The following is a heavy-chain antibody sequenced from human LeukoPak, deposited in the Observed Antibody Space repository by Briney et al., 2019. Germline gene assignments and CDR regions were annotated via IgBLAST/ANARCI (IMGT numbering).Heavy chain of an antibody. CDR1: GYTLTELS. D-gene: IGHD6-13*01. V-gene: IGHV1-24*01. J-gene: IGHJ1*01. CDR3: ATQILSRHSSRWFEYFDH. CDR2: FDPEDGET. Sequence: APVKVSCKVSGYTLTELSMHWVRQAPGKGPEWMGGFDPEDGETIYGQRFQGRVTMTEDTSTDTAYMQLSSLRSEDTAVYYCATQILSRHSSRWFEYFDHWGQGTLVTVSA.